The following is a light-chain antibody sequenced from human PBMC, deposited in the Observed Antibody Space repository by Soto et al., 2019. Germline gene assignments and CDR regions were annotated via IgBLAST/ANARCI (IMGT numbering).Light chain of an antibody. J-gene: IGKJ4*01. V-gene: IGKV3-15*01. CDR3: QQYNNWPLT. CDR1: QSVSSN. Sequence: EIVMTQSPATLSVSPGERVTLSCRARQSVSSNLAWYQQKPGQAPRLLIYGASTRATGIPARFSGSGSGTEFTLTISRLPSEDFAVYYCQQYNNWPLTFGGGTKVEIK. CDR2: GAS.